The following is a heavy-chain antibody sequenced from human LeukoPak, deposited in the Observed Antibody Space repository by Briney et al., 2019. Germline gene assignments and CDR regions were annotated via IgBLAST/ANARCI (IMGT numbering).Heavy chain of an antibody. CDR2: VKSKTDGGTT. CDR1: GFTFSNAW. D-gene: IGHD1-7*01. V-gene: IGHV3-15*01. J-gene: IGHJ6*02. CDR3: TTDEDWNYARKDV. Sequence: PGGSLRLSCAASGFTFSNAWMSWVRQAPGKGLEWVGRVKSKTDGGTTDYAAPVKGRFTISRDDSKNTLYLQMNSLKTEDTAVYYCTTDEDWNYARKDVWGQGATVIVSS.